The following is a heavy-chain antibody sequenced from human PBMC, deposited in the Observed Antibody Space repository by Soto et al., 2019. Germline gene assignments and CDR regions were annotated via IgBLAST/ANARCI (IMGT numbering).Heavy chain of an antibody. CDR1: GFTFSSYG. CDR3: AKDRGGSYTYYYGMDV. CDR2: IAYGGSSK. J-gene: IGHJ6*02. D-gene: IGHD1-26*01. Sequence: GGSLRLSCAASGFTFSSYGIHWVRQAPGKGLEWVAVIAYGGSSKKYADSVKGRFTITRDNSENTLFLQMNSLRAEDTAVYYCAKDRGGSYTYYYGMDVWGQGTTVTVSS. V-gene: IGHV3-30*18.